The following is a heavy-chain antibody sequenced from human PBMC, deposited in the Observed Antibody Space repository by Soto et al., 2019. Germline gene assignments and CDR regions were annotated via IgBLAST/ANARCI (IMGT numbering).Heavy chain of an antibody. CDR1: RFTFSTYE. Sequence: GSLRLSCAASRFTFSTYEMNWVREAPGKGLEWVSYISTSGSTVYYADSVKGRFTISRDNTRNSLYLQMNSLRDEDTALYYCVRYCSTTLCNGVATRTFDYWGQGTLVTVSS. D-gene: IGHD2-2*01. CDR2: ISTSGSTV. V-gene: IGHV3-48*03. CDR3: VRYCSTTLCNGVATRTFDY. J-gene: IGHJ4*02.